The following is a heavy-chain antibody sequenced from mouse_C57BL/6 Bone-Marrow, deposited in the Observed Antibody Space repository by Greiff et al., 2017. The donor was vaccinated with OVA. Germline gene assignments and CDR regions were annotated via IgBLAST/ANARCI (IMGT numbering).Heavy chain of an antibody. CDR1: GYTFTSYG. Sequence: VKLVESGAELARPGASVKLSCKASGYTFTSYGISWVKQRTGQGLEWIGEIYPRSGNTYYNEKFKGKAKLTADKSSSTAYMERRSLTSEDSAVYFCARSGYYYGSSYAMDYWGQGTSVTVSS. CDR3: ARSGYYYGSSYAMDY. CDR2: IYPRSGNT. J-gene: IGHJ4*01. V-gene: IGHV1-81*01. D-gene: IGHD1-1*01.